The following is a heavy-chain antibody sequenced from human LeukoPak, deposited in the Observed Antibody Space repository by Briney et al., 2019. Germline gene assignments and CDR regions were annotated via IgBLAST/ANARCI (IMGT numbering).Heavy chain of an antibody. D-gene: IGHD3-16*01. CDR1: GYTFTSYY. CDR2: INPSGGST. Sequence: VASVKVSCKASGYTFTSYYMHWVQQAPGQGLEWTGIINPSGGSTSYAQKFQGRVTMTRDTSTSTFYMELSSLRSEDTAVYYCARARGPAVVWYFDYWGQGTLVTVSS. J-gene: IGHJ4*02. CDR3: ARARGPAVVWYFDY. V-gene: IGHV1-46*01.